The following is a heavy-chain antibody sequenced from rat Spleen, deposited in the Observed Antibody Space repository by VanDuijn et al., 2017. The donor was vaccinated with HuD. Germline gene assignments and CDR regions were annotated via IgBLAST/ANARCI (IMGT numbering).Heavy chain of an antibody. CDR2: ISYDDSRT. Sequence: EVQLAESGGGLVQPGRSMKLSCKVSGFTFSHYDMAWVRQAPTKGLEWVATISYDDSRTYYRDSVKGRFTISRDNAKSTLYLQMDNLMSEDTATYFCARAGYLRDWYFDFWGPGTMVTMSS. V-gene: IGHV5-29*01. D-gene: IGHD2-2*01. J-gene: IGHJ1*01. CDR3: ARAGYLRDWYFDF. CDR1: GFTFSHYD.